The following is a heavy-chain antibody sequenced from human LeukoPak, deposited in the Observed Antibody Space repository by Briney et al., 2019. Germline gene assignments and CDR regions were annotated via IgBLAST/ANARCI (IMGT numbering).Heavy chain of an antibody. V-gene: IGHV2-5*02. CDR2: IYWDDNK. D-gene: IGHD3-9*01. Sequence: SGPTLVKPTQTLTLTCTFSGFSLTTSGVDVGWIRQPPGKALEWLALIYWDDNKRYRPSLRSRLTITKDTSKNQVVLTMTNMDPVDTATYYCAHRLFDFINGDYWGQGTLVTVSS. CDR3: AHRLFDFINGDY. CDR1: GFSLTTSGVD. J-gene: IGHJ4*02.